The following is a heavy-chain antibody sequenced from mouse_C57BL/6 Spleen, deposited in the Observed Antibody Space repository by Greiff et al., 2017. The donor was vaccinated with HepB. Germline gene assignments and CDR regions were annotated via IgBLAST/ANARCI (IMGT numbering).Heavy chain of an antibody. CDR2: IDPEDGDT. D-gene: IGHD2-1*01. V-gene: IGHV14-1*01. J-gene: IGHJ4*01. CDR1: GFNIKDYY. Sequence: EVQLQQSGAELVRPGASVKLSCTASGFNIKDYYMHWVKQRPEQGLEWIGRIDPEDGDTEYAPKFQGKATMTADTSSNTAYLQLSSLTSEDTAVYYCTRPIDYGNYAYAMDYWGQGTSVTVSS. CDR3: TRPIDYGNYAYAMDY.